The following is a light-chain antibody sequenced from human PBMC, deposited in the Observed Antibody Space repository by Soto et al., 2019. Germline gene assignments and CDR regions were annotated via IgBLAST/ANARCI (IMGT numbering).Light chain of an antibody. CDR2: AAS. J-gene: IGKJ5*01. CDR1: QSITSY. CDR3: QQRHSYPIT. Sequence: DIQMTQSPSSLSASVGDRVTITCRASQSITSYLSWYQQQPGKAPKLLIYAASSLQSGVPSRFSGSGSGTEFTLTISSLQPEDFATYYCQQRHSYPITFGQGTRLEI. V-gene: IGKV1-17*01.